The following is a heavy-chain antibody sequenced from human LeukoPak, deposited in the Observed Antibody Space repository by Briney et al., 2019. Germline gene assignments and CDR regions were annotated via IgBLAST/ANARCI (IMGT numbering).Heavy chain of an antibody. D-gene: IGHD1-26*01. J-gene: IGHJ3*02. Sequence: GGSLRLSCAASGFTFSSYSMNWVRQAPGKGLEWVSSISSSSSYIYYADSVKGRFTISRDNAKNSLYLQMNSLRAEDTAVYYCARGGGSYFVDAFDIWGQGTMVTVSS. CDR1: GFTFSSYS. V-gene: IGHV3-21*01. CDR2: ISSSSSYI. CDR3: ARGGGSYFVDAFDI.